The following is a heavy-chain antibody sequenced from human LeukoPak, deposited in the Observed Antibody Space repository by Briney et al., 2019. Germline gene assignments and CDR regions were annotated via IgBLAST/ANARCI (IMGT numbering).Heavy chain of an antibody. CDR1: GGSISSGSNY. V-gene: IGHV4-39*01. CDR2: IYYSGST. Sequence: SSETLSLTCTVSGGSISSGSNYWGWIRQPPGKGLEWIGSIYYSGSTYYNPSLKSRVTISVDTSKNQFSLKLSSVTAADTAVYYCARLPHVVVPAATCWGQGTLVTVSS. J-gene: IGHJ4*02. D-gene: IGHD2-2*01. CDR3: ARLPHVVVPAATC.